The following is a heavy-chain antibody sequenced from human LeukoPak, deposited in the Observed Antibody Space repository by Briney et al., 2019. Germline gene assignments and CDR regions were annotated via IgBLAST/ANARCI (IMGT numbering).Heavy chain of an antibody. D-gene: IGHD5-24*01. CDR3: ARWLHFGIGY. CDR2: IYYSGST. V-gene: IGHV4-39*07. J-gene: IGHJ4*02. CDR1: GGSIGSSSYY. Sequence: PSETLSLTCTVSGGSIGSSSYYWGWIRQPPGKGLEWIGSIYYSGSTYYNPSLKSRVTISVDTSKNQFSLKLSSVTAADTAVYYCARWLHFGIGYWGQGTLVTVSS.